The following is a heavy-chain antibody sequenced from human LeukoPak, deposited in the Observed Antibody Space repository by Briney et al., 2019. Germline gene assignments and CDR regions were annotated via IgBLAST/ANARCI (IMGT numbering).Heavy chain of an antibody. J-gene: IGHJ4*02. CDR2: INTGNGNT. CDR1: GYTFTNYA. V-gene: IGHV1-3*04. Sequence: ASVKVSCKASGYTFTNYAMHWVRQAPGQRLEWMGWINTGNGNTKYSQEFQGRVTITRDTSANTAYMELNRLKSDDTAVYYCARDEGYSRFDYWGQGTLVTVSS. D-gene: IGHD6-13*01. CDR3: ARDEGYSRFDY.